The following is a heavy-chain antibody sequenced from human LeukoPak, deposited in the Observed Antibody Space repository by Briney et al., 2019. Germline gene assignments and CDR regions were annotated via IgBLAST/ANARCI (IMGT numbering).Heavy chain of an antibody. CDR2: FDPEDGET. V-gene: IGHV1-24*01. Sequence: ASVKVSCKVSGYTLTELSMHWVRQAPGKGLEWMGGFDPEDGETIYAQKFQGRVTMTEDTSTDTAYMELSSLRSEDTAVYYCATDTMYQGGYYMDVWGKGTTVTVSS. CDR1: GYTLTELS. CDR3: ATDTMYQGGYYMDV. D-gene: IGHD3-10*02. J-gene: IGHJ6*03.